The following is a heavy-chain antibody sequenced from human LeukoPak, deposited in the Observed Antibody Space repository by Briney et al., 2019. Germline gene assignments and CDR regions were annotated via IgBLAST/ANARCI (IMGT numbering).Heavy chain of an antibody. CDR3: AKRIFGVVTPSSNFDY. CDR1: GFTFSSYG. D-gene: IGHD3-3*01. CDR2: ISYDGSSK. Sequence: GGSLRLSCAASGFTFSSYGMHWVRQAPGKGLEWVAVISYDGSSKDYADSVKGRFTISRDNSKNTLYLQMNSLRAEDTAVYYCAKRIFGVVTPSSNFDYWGQGTLVTVSS. J-gene: IGHJ4*02. V-gene: IGHV3-30*18.